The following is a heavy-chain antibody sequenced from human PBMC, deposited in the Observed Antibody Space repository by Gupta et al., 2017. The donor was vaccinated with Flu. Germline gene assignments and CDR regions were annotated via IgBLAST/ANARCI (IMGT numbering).Heavy chain of an antibody. CDR3: SKGTQSNGWLSHPY. D-gene: IGHD6-19*01. Sequence: EVHLLESGGDLVQPGGSLRLSCAASGFTFYNYAMSWVRQAPGKGLEWVSDVSGGGDTTHYADSVRGRFTVSRDNSKNTLYLQMDSLRAEDTAVYYCSKGTQSNGWLSHPYWGQGTLVTVSS. CDR1: GFTFYNYA. CDR2: VSGGGDTT. J-gene: IGHJ4*02. V-gene: IGHV3-23*01.